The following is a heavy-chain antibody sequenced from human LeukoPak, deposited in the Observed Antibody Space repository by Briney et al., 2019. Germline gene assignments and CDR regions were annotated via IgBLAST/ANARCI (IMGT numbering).Heavy chain of an antibody. CDR2: IDPSDSYT. CDR3: ARLGDDFWSGYSNWFDP. Sequence: GESLQISCKGSGYSFTSYWISWVRQMPGKGLEWMGRIDPSDSYTNYSPSFQGHVTISADKSISTAYLQWSSLKASDTAMYYCARLGDDFWSGYSNWFDPWGQGTLVTVSS. D-gene: IGHD3-3*01. J-gene: IGHJ5*02. CDR1: GYSFTSYW. V-gene: IGHV5-10-1*01.